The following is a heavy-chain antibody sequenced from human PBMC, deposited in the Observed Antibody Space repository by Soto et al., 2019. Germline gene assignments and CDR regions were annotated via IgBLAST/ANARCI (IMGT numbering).Heavy chain of an antibody. D-gene: IGHD3-22*01. CDR1: GGTFSSYA. J-gene: IGHJ4*02. Sequence: SVKVSCKASGGTFSSYAISWVRQAPGQGLEWMGGIIPIFGTANYAQKFQGRVTITADESTSTAYMELSSLRSEDTAVYYCARGAPYYYDSSGYRDYWGQGTLVTVSS. CDR3: ARGAPYYYDSSGYRDY. V-gene: IGHV1-69*13. CDR2: IIPIFGTA.